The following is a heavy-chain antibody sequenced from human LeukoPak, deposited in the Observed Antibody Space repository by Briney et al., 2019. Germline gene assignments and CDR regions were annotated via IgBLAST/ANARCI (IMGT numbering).Heavy chain of an antibody. J-gene: IGHJ3*02. CDR3: ARHSRGYYDSTGYYYGSHAFDI. D-gene: IGHD3-22*01. CDR2: IYYSGTT. Sequence: SETLSLTCTVSGGSISSSSYYWGWVRQPPGKGLEWIGSIYYSGTTYYNPSLKSRVTISVDTSRNQFSLKLSSVTAADTAVFHCARHSRGYYDSTGYYYGSHAFDIWGQGTMVTVSS. CDR1: GGSISSSSYY. V-gene: IGHV4-39*01.